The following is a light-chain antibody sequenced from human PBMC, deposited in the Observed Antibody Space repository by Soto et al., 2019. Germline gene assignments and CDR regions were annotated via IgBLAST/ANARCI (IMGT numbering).Light chain of an antibody. J-gene: IGKJ1*01. CDR2: GAS. CDR1: QSVSSN. Sequence: EMVMTQSPATLSVSPGERATLSCRASQSVSSNLAWYQQKPGQAPRLLIYGASTRATGIQARFSGSGSGTEFTLTISSLQSEDFAVYYCQQYNNWPPWTFGQWTKVEI. CDR3: QQYNNWPPWT. V-gene: IGKV3-15*01.